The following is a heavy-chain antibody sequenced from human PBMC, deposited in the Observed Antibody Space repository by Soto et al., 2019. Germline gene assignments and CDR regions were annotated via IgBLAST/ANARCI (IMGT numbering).Heavy chain of an antibody. J-gene: IGHJ4*02. D-gene: IGHD4-4*01. Sequence: QLQLQESGPGLVKPSETLSLTCTVSGGSISSSRYYWGWIRQPPGKGLEWIGRIYYSGSTYYNPSLKSRVTISVYAPQNQFSLHLSSVTAADPAVYYCVASTGGHYSNHDFWAQGPLLTLSS. CDR2: IYYSGST. CDR3: VASTGGHYSNHDF. CDR1: GGSISSSRYY. V-gene: IGHV4-39*01.